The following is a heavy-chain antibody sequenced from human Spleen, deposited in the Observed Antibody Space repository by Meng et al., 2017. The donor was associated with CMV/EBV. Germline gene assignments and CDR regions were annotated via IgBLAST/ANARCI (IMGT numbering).Heavy chain of an antibody. Sequence: GESLKISCAASGFTVSRKYMSWVRQAPGKGLEWVSIIYSGGSTNHADSVKGRFTISRDISKNMVYLQMNSLRAEDTAVYYCARDSGGAGMDVWGQGTTVTVSS. CDR3: ARDSGGAGMDV. CDR1: GFTVSRKY. J-gene: IGHJ6*02. V-gene: IGHV3-53*01. D-gene: IGHD1-1*01. CDR2: IYSGGST.